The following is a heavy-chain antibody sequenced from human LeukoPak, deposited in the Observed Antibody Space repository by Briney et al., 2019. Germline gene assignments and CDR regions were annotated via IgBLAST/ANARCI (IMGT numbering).Heavy chain of an antibody. CDR2: IIPLIKKT. Sequence: SVKVSCKASGGNFNSYVFSWVRQAPGQGPEWMGRIIPLIKKTNSAQRFRGRVAISADMSTTTVCLELSRLTSEDTAMYYCARDGGADASGYDVWGQGTSVTVSS. D-gene: IGHD5-12*01. CDR1: GGNFNSYV. V-gene: IGHV1-69*04. CDR3: ARDGGADASGYDV. J-gene: IGHJ3*01.